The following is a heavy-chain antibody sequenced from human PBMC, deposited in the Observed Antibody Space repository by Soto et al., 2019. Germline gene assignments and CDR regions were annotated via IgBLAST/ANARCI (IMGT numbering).Heavy chain of an antibody. Sequence: QVQLQESGPGLVKPSQTLSLTCTVSGGSISSGGYYWSWIRQHPGKGLEWIGYIYYSGSTYYNPSLKSRVTISVDTSKNQFSLKLSSVTAADTAVYYCARADCSGGSCYQALDYYYGMDVWGQGTTVTVSS. CDR3: ARADCSGGSCYQALDYYYGMDV. J-gene: IGHJ6*02. CDR2: IYYSGST. CDR1: GGSISSGGYY. V-gene: IGHV4-31*03. D-gene: IGHD2-15*01.